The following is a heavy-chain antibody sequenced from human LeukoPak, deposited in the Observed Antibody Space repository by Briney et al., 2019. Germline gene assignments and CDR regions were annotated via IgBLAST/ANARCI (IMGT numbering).Heavy chain of an antibody. D-gene: IGHD1-26*01. Sequence: GGSLRLSCAASGFTFTRHWMHWVRQAPGKELVWVSRINSEGSITSYADSVKGRFTISRDNAKNTLYLQMNSLRVEDTAVYFCTRDRGSTEFDYWGQGTLVTVSS. CDR2: INSEGSIT. CDR1: GFTFTRHW. J-gene: IGHJ4*02. CDR3: TRDRGSTEFDY. V-gene: IGHV3-74*01.